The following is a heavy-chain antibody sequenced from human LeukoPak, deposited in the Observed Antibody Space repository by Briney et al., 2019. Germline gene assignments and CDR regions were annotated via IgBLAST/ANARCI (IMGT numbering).Heavy chain of an antibody. V-gene: IGHV3-11*05. CDR2: IPSTSSYT. D-gene: IGHD6-13*01. CDR1: GFTSSDYY. Sequence: PGGSLRLSCVASGFTSSDYYMSWIRQAPGKGLEWVSYIPSTSSYTSYADSVKGRFTISRDNAKNSLYLQMNSLRAEDTAVYYCARAANTAAGTPTLAIDYWGQGTLVTVSS. J-gene: IGHJ4*02. CDR3: ARAANTAAGTPTLAIDY.